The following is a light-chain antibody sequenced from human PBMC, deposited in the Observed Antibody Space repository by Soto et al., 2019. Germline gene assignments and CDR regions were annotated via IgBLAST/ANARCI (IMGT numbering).Light chain of an antibody. J-gene: IGKJ2*01. CDR1: QDISNY. CDR2: DAS. CDR3: QQYDNLPYT. V-gene: IGKV1-33*01. Sequence: DIQMTQSPSSLSASVGDRVTITCQASQDISNYLNWYQQKPGKAPKLLIYDASKLETGVPSRFSGSGSATDFTFSISTLQPEDIATYYCQQYDNLPYTFGQGTKLDIK.